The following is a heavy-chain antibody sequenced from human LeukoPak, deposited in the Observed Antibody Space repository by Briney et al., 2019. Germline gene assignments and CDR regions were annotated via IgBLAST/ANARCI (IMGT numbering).Heavy chain of an antibody. Sequence: GGSLRLSCAASGFTFSSYAMSWVRQAPGKGLEWVSAISGSGGSTYYADSVKGRFTISRDNSKNTLYLQMNSLRAEDTAVYYCAKDHYYDSSGSGICWGQGTLVTVSS. CDR1: GFTFSSYA. J-gene: IGHJ4*02. CDR2: ISGSGGST. V-gene: IGHV3-23*01. D-gene: IGHD3-22*01. CDR3: AKDHYYDSSGSGIC.